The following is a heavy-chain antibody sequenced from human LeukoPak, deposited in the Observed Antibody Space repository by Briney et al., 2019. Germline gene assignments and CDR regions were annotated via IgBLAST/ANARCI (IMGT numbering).Heavy chain of an antibody. CDR1: GFTFRKYW. CDR3: AREVFFQFDN. J-gene: IGHJ4*02. CDR2: IAANGNDK. V-gene: IGHV3-7*03. Sequence: PGGSLTLSCAASGFTFRKYWMAWVRQAPGRGLEWVATIAANGNDKDYEDALQGRFTISRDTARNSLSLRIDSLRAEDTAQYYCAREVFFQFDNWGQGALVTVSS.